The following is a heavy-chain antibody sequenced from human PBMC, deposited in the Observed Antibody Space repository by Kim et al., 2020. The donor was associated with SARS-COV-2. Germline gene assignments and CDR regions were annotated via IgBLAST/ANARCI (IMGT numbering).Heavy chain of an antibody. CDR3: ARGTTIPHFDL. V-gene: IGHV1-69*02. D-gene: IGHD2-21*02. CDR2: A. Sequence: ANSAQKFQGRVTITADKSTSTAYMELSSLRSEDTAVYYCARGTTIPHFDLWGRGTLVTVSS. J-gene: IGHJ2*01.